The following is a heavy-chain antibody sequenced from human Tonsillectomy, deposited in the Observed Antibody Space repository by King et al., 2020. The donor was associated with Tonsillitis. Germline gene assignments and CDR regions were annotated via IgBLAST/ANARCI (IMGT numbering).Heavy chain of an antibody. V-gene: IGHV3-11*01. CDR2: MINSGRAT. Sequence: VQLVESGGGLVKPGGSLKLSCVASGFNVSDYFMSWIRQAPGKGLEWISYMINSGRATSYADSVKGRFTISRDNAKNSLHLQVNSLRVDDSAVYYCARERRGNYFTFDVWGQGILIAVSS. CDR1: GFNVSDYF. CDR3: ARERRGNYFTFDV. D-gene: IGHD2/OR15-2a*01. J-gene: IGHJ3*01.